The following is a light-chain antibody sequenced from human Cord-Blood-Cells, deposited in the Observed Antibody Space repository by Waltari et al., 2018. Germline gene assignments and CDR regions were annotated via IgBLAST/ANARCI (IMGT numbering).Light chain of an antibody. CDR2: RNN. Sequence: QSVLTQPPSASGTPGQRVTISCSGSSSNIGSNYVYWYQQLPGTAPKLLIYRNNQRASGVPDRFAGSKSVPSAALAISGLRSEDEADYYCAAWDDSLSGPVFGGGTKLTVL. J-gene: IGLJ2*01. V-gene: IGLV1-47*01. CDR3: AAWDDSLSGPV. CDR1: SSNIGSNY.